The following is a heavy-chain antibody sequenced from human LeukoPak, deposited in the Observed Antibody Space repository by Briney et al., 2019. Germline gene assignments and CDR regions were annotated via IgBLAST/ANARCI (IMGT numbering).Heavy chain of an antibody. CDR3: ATFGGEGGFLHY. Sequence: PSETLSLTCTVSGDFISGSYWSWIRQPAGKGLEWIGRIYTTGTANYNPPLTSRVTMSVDTSKKQLSLKLNSVTAADTAVYYCATFGGEGGFLHYWGQGILVAVSS. J-gene: IGHJ4*02. CDR1: GDFISGSY. CDR2: IYTTGTA. V-gene: IGHV4-4*07. D-gene: IGHD4-23*01.